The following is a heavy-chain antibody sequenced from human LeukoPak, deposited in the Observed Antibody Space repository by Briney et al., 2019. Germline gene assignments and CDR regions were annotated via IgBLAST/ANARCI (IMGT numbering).Heavy chain of an antibody. CDR2: MNPNSGNT. V-gene: IGHV1-8*01. CDR3: ARDSLNYYDSSGYDY. Sequence: GASVKVSCKASGYTFTSYDINWVRQATGQGLERMGWMNPNSGNTGHAQKFQGRVTMTRNTSISTAYMELSSLRSEDTAVYYCARDSLNYYDSSGYDYWGQGTLVTVSS. CDR1: GYTFTSYD. D-gene: IGHD3-22*01. J-gene: IGHJ4*02.